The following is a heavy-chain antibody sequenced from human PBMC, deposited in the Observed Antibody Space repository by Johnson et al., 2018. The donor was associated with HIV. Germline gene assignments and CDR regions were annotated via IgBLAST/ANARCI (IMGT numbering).Heavy chain of an antibody. D-gene: IGHD5-24*01. CDR2: IYTGGST. CDR3: ARNGDGYTADAFDI. J-gene: IGHJ3*02. CDR1: GFTFSSYG. Sequence: QMQLVESGGGVVLPGWSLRLSCEASGFTFSSYGMHWVRQAPGKGLEWVSLIYTGGSTFYADSVKGRFTISRDNSKNALYLQMNSLRAEDTAVYYCARNGDGYTADAFDIWGQGTVVTVSS. V-gene: IGHV3-NL1*01.